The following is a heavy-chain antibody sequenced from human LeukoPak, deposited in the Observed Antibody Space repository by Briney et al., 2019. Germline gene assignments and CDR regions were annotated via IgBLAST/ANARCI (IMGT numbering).Heavy chain of an antibody. J-gene: IGHJ4*02. Sequence: GGSLRLSCAASGFTFSSYGMPWVRQAPGKGLEWVAFIRYYGSNKYYADSVKGRFTISRDNSKNTLYLQMNSLRAEDTAVYYCARDKAAAGPLDYWGQGTLVTVSS. CDR3: ARDKAAAGPLDY. CDR2: IRYYGSNK. V-gene: IGHV3-30*02. D-gene: IGHD6-13*01. CDR1: GFTFSSYG.